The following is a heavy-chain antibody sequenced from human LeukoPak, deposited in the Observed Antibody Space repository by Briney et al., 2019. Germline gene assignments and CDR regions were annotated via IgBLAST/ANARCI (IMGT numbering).Heavy chain of an antibody. J-gene: IGHJ4*02. V-gene: IGHV4-59*01. CDR2: VYYNGIT. CDR1: GVSINTYF. Sequence: SETLSLTCTVSGVSINTYFWSWIRQPPGKGLEWIGYVYYNGITNYNPSLKSRVSISLDTSKNHFSLRLNSVTAAETAVYYCASQLGGTTFHWGQGTLVTVSS. D-gene: IGHD1/OR15-1a*01. CDR3: ASQLGGTTFH.